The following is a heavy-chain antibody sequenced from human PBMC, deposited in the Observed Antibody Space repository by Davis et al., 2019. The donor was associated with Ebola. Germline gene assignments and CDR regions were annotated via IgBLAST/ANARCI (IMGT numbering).Heavy chain of an antibody. D-gene: IGHD6-19*01. V-gene: IGHV3-23*01. CDR2: ISGSDAST. J-gene: IGHJ4*02. CDR3: AKGLGASDWYAFDY. CDR1: GFTFSSYA. Sequence: GESLKISCAASGFTFSSYATNWVRQAPGKGLEWVSGISGSDASTYYADSVKGRFTISRDNSKNTLYLQMNSLRADDTAVYYCAKGLGASDWYAFDYWGQRALVTVSS.